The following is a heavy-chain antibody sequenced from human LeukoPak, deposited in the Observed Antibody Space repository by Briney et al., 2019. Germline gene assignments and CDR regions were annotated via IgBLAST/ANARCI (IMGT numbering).Heavy chain of an antibody. D-gene: IGHD1-26*01. CDR1: GFTFSSYG. CDR3: ARTGGIVGATNFDY. J-gene: IGHJ4*02. Sequence: GRSLRLSCAASGFTFSSYGMHWVRQAPGKGLEWVAVIWYDGSNKYYADSVKGRFTISRDNSKNTLHLQMNSLRAEDTAVYYCARTGGIVGATNFDYWGQGTLVTVSS. CDR2: IWYDGSNK. V-gene: IGHV3-33*01.